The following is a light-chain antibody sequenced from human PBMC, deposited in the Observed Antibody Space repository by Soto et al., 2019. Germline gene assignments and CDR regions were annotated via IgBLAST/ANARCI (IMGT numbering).Light chain of an antibody. CDR3: QQYFSDHLT. Sequence: DIVMTQSPASLAVSLGERATINCKSSQSLLNSANDKIHLAWYQQKPGQPTKLLIWRASTRDSGVPDRFSGSGSGTDFTLTINSLQAEDVATYYCQQYFSDHLTFGGGTKVEI. J-gene: IGKJ4*01. V-gene: IGKV4-1*01. CDR2: RAS. CDR1: QSLLNSANDKIH.